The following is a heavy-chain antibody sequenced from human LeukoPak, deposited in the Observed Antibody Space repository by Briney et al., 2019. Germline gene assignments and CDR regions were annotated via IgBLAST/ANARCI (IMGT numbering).Heavy chain of an antibody. CDR3: ARTPFYYDSSGYYRHFTFDY. CDR2: TYYSGST. D-gene: IGHD3-22*01. Sequence: SETLSLTCTVSGGSISSYYWSWIRQPPGKGLEWIGYTYYSGSTNYNPSLKSRVTISVDTSKNQFSLKLSSVTAADTAVYYCARTPFYYDSSGYYRHFTFDYWGQGTLVTVSS. J-gene: IGHJ4*02. V-gene: IGHV4-59*01. CDR1: GGSISSYY.